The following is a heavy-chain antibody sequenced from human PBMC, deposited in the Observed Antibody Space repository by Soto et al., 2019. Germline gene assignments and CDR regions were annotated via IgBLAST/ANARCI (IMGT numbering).Heavy chain of an antibody. V-gene: IGHV3-9*01. CDR2: VSWNSGKI. CDR3: VKDVISGWFRYFHY. CDR1: VFTFDDYA. Sequence: PGWSLRLSCVSSVFTFDDYAMHWVRQAPGKGLEWVSGVSWNSGKIDYADSVKGRFTISRDNAKNSLYLEMNSLTAEDTAFYYCVKDVISGWFRYFHYWGQGTLVTVSS. D-gene: IGHD6-19*01. J-gene: IGHJ1*01.